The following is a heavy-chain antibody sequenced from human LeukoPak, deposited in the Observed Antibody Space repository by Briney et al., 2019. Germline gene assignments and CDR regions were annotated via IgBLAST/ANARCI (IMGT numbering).Heavy chain of an antibody. Sequence: GGSLRLSCAVSGFTFTSYAMSWVRQAPGKGLEWVANIKQDGSEKYSVDSVKGRFTISRDNAKNSLFLQMNSLRADDTAVYYCARATAKQQLVSPLGYWGQGTLVTVSS. CDR1: GFTFTSYA. CDR3: ARATAKQQLVSPLGY. V-gene: IGHV3-7*01. J-gene: IGHJ4*02. D-gene: IGHD6-13*01. CDR2: IKQDGSEK.